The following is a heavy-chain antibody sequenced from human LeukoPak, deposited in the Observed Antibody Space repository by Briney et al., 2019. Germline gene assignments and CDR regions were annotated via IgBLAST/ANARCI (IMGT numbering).Heavy chain of an antibody. CDR3: AKGVSSYGDYGDVGY. D-gene: IGHD4-17*01. V-gene: IGHV3-30*02. J-gene: IGHJ4*02. CDR1: GFTFSTYV. CDR2: IRYDGTNK. Sequence: GGSLRLSCAASGFTFSTYVMHWVRQAPGKGLEWVAFIRYDGTNKYYADSVKGRFTISRDNSKNTLYLQMNSLRAEDTAVYYCAKGVSSYGDYGDVGYWGQGTLVTVSS.